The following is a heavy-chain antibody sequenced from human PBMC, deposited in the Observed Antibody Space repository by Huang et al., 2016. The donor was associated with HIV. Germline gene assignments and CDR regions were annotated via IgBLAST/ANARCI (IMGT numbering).Heavy chain of an antibody. Sequence: QVHLVESGGGVVKPGSSLRLSCAASGFTFSTNPIHWVRQGPGQGLEWVAVISHDGSTKFYAESVKGRSAISRDNSKNMVYLQIYRLRVEDTGVYYCAREKGLEDWGQGTLVTVSS. CDR1: GFTFSTNP. D-gene: IGHD1-1*01. CDR3: AREKGLED. CDR2: ISHDGSTK. J-gene: IGHJ4*02. V-gene: IGHV3-30*09.